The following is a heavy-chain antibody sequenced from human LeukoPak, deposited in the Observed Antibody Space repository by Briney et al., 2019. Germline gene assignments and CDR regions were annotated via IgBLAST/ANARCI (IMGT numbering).Heavy chain of an antibody. J-gene: IGHJ3*02. CDR2: MNPNSGNT. V-gene: IGHV1-8*01. Sequence: SVKVSCKASGYTFISYDINWVRQATGQGLEWMGWMNPNSGNTGYAQKFQGRVTMTRNTSISTAYMELSSLRSEDTAVYYCAREVDILTVTYAFDIWGQGTMVTVSS. CDR3: AREVDILTVTYAFDI. D-gene: IGHD3-9*01. CDR1: GYTFISYD.